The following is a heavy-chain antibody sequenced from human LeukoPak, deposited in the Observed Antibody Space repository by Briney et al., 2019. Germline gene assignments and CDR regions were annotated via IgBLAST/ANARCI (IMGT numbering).Heavy chain of an antibody. D-gene: IGHD6-13*01. Sequence: PGGSLRLSCAASGFTFSNHWTHWVRQAPGKGLVWVSRINSDGSSTTYADSVKGRFTISRDNAKSTLYLQMNSLRAEDTAVYYCARGLAAAGINYWGQGTLVTVSS. V-gene: IGHV3-74*01. CDR3: ARGLAAAGINY. CDR2: INSDGSST. CDR1: GFTFSNHW. J-gene: IGHJ4*02.